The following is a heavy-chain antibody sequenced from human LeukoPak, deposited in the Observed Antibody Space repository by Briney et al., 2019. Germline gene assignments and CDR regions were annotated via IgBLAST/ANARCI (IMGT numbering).Heavy chain of an antibody. D-gene: IGHD3-10*01. CDR3: ARVEPQYYYGSGSYTFDYYYYGMDV. CDR2: IYSGGST. V-gene: IGHV3-66*01. Sequence: QPGGSLRLSCAASGFTVGSNYMSWVRQAPGKGLEWVPVIYSGGSTYYADSVKGRFTISRDNSKNTLYLQMNSLRAEDTAVYYCARVEPQYYYGSGSYTFDYYYYGMDVWGQGTTVTVSS. J-gene: IGHJ6*02. CDR1: GFTVGSNY.